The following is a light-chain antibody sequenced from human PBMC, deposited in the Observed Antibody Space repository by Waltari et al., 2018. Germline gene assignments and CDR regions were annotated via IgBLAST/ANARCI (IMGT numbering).Light chain of an antibody. CDR1: NNDIGSYNL. CDR2: EVN. V-gene: IGLV2-23*02. Sequence: QSALTQPASVSGSPGQSITISCTGTNNDIGSYNLVSWYQQHPGKAPKVIIFEVNKRPSGVSTRFSGYKSGNTASLTVSGLHPEDEADYYCCSYAGTPRVVFGGGTKLTVL. J-gene: IGLJ2*01. CDR3: CSYAGTPRVV.